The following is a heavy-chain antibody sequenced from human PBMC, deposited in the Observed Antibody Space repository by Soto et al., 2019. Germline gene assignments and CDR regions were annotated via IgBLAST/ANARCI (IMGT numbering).Heavy chain of an antibody. CDR3: AKVRATNDYYYYYYGMDV. CDR1: GFTFSSYG. V-gene: IGHV3-30*18. Sequence: GGSLRLSCAASGFTFSSYGMHWVRQAPGKGLEWVAVISYDGSNKYYADSVKGRFTISRDNSKNTLYLQMNSLRAEDTAVYYCAKVRATNDYYYYYYGMDVWGQGTTVTVSS. D-gene: IGHD1-26*01. J-gene: IGHJ6*02. CDR2: ISYDGSNK.